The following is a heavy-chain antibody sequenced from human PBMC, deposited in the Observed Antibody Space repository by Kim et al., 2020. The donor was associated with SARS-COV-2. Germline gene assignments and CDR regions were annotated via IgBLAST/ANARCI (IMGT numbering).Heavy chain of an antibody. CDR1: GGSISSSSYY. V-gene: IGHV4-39*01. Sequence: SETLSLTCTVSGGSISSSSYYWGWIRQPPGKGLEWIGSIYYSGSTYYNPSLKSRVTISVDTSKNQFSLKLSAVTAADTAVYYCARVFVVPAATFDYWGQGTLVTVSS. CDR2: IYYSGST. D-gene: IGHD2-2*01. J-gene: IGHJ4*02. CDR3: ARVFVVPAATFDY.